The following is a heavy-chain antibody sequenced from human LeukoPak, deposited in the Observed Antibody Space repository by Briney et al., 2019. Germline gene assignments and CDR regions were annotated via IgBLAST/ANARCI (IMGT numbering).Heavy chain of an antibody. V-gene: IGHV3-23*01. CDR1: GFTLSSYA. CDR3: AKDPAAVFASSAWNRVFYFDY. CDR2: ISATSGRI. J-gene: IGHJ4*02. D-gene: IGHD1/OR15-1a*01. Sequence: PGGSLRLSCAASGFTLSSYAMTWVRQAPGKGLEWVSTISATSGRISYAASVSGRFTISTDNSKNTLYLEMNSLRDEDTAVYYCAKDPAAVFASSAWNRVFYFDYWGRGTLVTVSS.